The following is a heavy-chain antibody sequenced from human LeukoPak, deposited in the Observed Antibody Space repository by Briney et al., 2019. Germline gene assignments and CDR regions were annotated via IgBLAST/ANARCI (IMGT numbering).Heavy chain of an antibody. D-gene: IGHD1-1*01. V-gene: IGHV3-11*01. J-gene: IGHJ3*02. CDR1: GLTFSDYY. Sequence: GGSLRLSCAASGLTFSDYYMTWIRQAPGKGLEWLSYISSSDSIIYYADSVKGRFTISRDNANYSLYLQMSSLRAEDTAIYYCTRHTPGHHDGFDIWGQGTMVTVSS. CDR3: TRHTPGHHDGFDI. CDR2: ISSSDSII.